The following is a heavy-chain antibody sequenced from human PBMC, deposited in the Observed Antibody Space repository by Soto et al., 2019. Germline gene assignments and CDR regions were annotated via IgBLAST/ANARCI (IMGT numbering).Heavy chain of an antibody. D-gene: IGHD6-19*01. CDR2: ISAYNGNT. V-gene: IGHV1-18*01. Sequence: ASVKVSCKASGYTFTSYGVSWVRQAPGQGLEWMGWISAYNGNTNYAQKLQGRVTMTTDTSTSTAYMELRSLRSDDTAVYYCARDGAVAGTTYYYYGMDVWGQGTTVTVSS. CDR3: ARDGAVAGTTYYYYGMDV. J-gene: IGHJ6*02. CDR1: GYTFTSYG.